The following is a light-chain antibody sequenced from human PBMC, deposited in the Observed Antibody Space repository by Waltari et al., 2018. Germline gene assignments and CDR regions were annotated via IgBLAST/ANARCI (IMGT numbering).Light chain of an antibody. Sequence: VGDRVTITCRASQSISGYLNWYQQKPGKAPKVLIYATSSLQSGVPSRFSGSGSGTDFTLTITSLQPEDFATYYCQQSYRTPPLTFGGGTKVEIK. J-gene: IGKJ4*01. CDR3: QQSYRTPPLT. CDR1: QSISGY. CDR2: ATS. V-gene: IGKV1-39*01.